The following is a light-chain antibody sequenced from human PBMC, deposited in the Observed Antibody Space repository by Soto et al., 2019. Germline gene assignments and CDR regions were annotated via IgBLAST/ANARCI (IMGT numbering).Light chain of an antibody. V-gene: IGKV2-28*01. CDR1: QSLQHNNGNTL. CDR3: QPGLQNPRK. J-gene: IGKJ1*01. CDR2: LAS. Sequence: EIVMTQSPLSLTVTPGEPASISCKSSQSLQHNNGNTLLDWYMQKPGQSPQLLIYLASRRAPGGPSRVLGSGSGKDFTLRISNVEADDAAILYCQPGLQNPRKFRQGTKLEI.